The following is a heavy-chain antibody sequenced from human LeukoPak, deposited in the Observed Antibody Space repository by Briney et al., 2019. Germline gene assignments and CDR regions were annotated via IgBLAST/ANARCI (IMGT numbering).Heavy chain of an antibody. CDR2: IYPGGSDT. CDR3: ASGDYGGNPAAETHFDY. Sequence: GESLKISCKGSGYSFTSYWIGWVRQMPGKGLEWIGTIYPGGSDTRYSPSFQGQVTISADKSISTAYLQWSSLKASDTAMYYCASGDYGGNPAAETHFDYWGQGTLVTVSS. CDR1: GYSFTSYW. V-gene: IGHV5-51*01. J-gene: IGHJ4*02. D-gene: IGHD4-23*01.